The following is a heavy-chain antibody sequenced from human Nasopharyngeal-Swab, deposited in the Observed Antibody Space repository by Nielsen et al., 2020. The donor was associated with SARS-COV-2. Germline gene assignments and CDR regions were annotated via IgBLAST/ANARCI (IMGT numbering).Heavy chain of an antibody. V-gene: IGHV3-30-3*01. J-gene: IGHJ4*02. CDR2: ISYDGSKK. Sequence: GESLKISCAASGITFRSYAMHWVRQAPGKGLEWVAVISYDGSKKYYADSVKGRFTISRDISKNTLYLQMNSLRAEDTAVYYCARPMEDCSGGSCYEIDYWGQGTLVTVSS. CDR1: GITFRSYA. D-gene: IGHD2-15*01. CDR3: ARPMEDCSGGSCYEIDY.